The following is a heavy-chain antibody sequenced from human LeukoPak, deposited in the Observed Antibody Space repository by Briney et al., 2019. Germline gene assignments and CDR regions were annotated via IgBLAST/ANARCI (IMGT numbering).Heavy chain of an antibody. J-gene: IGHJ4*02. CDR3: AKDLTEYYDSSGQGYFDY. Sequence: PGGSLRLSCAASGFTFSSYAMSWARQAPGKGLEWVSAISGSGGSTYYADSVKGRFTISRDNSKNTLYLQMNSLRAEDTAVYYCAKDLTEYYDSSGQGYFDYWGQGTLVTVSS. CDR1: GFTFSSYA. CDR2: ISGSGGST. D-gene: IGHD3-22*01. V-gene: IGHV3-23*01.